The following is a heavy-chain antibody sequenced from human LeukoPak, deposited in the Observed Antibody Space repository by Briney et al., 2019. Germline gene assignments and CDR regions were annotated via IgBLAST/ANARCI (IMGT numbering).Heavy chain of an antibody. V-gene: IGHV1-18*01. Sequence: GASVKVSCKASGYTFTSYGISWVRQAPGQGLEWMGWISGYNGNTNYAQKLQGRVTMTTDTSTSTAYMELRSLRSDDTAVYYCAGPNYPGGSGSYGGTNWFDPWGQGTLVTVSS. CDR1: GYTFTSYG. J-gene: IGHJ5*02. CDR3: AGPNYPGGSGSYGGTNWFDP. D-gene: IGHD3-10*01. CDR2: ISGYNGNT.